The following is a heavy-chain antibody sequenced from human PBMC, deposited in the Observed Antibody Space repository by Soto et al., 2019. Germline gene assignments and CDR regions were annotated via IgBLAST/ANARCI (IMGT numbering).Heavy chain of an antibody. D-gene: IGHD2-15*01. CDR1: GGSISSSSYY. Sequence: QLQLQESGPGLVKPSETLSLTCTVSGGSISSSSYYWGWIRQPPGKGLEWIGRIYYSGSTYYNPSLKSRVTISVDTAKNQFSLKLSSVTAADTAVYYCARHHRYCSGGSCSLASIWYFDLWGRGTLVTVSS. V-gene: IGHV4-39*01. CDR3: ARHHRYCSGGSCSLASIWYFDL. CDR2: IYYSGST. J-gene: IGHJ2*01.